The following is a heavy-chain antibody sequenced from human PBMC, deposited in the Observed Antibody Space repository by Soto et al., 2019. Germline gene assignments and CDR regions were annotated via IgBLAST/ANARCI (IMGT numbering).Heavy chain of an antibody. CDR2: LSGDSSAI. CDR1: GFAFNSYA. D-gene: IGHD5-12*01. CDR3: ARDGWYSGYEGGVDY. J-gene: IGHJ4*02. V-gene: IGHV3-48*01. Sequence: EVHLVESGGGLVQPGGSLRLSCAASGFAFNSYAMNWVRQAPGKGLEWVSYLSGDSSAIYYTDSVKGRFTISRDNAKNSLFLQMNTLRAEDTAVYYCARDGWYSGYEGGVDYWGQGTLVTVSS.